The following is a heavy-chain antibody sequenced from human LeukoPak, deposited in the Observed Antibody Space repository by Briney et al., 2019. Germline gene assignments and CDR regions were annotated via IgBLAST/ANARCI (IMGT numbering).Heavy chain of an antibody. Sequence: GGSLRPSCAASGFTFSAYWMSWVRQAPGKGLEWVANIKQDGSEKYYVDSVKGRFTISRDNAKNSLYLQMNSLRAEDTAVYCCARARYSSSPLALRFFDYWGQGTLVTVSS. V-gene: IGHV3-7*01. CDR2: IKQDGSEK. CDR3: ARARYSSSPLALRFFDY. CDR1: GFTFSAYW. J-gene: IGHJ4*02. D-gene: IGHD6-6*01.